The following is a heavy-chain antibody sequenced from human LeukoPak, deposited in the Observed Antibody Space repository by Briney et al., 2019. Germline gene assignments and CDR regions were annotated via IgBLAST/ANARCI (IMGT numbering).Heavy chain of an antibody. Sequence: PGGSLRLSCAASGFTLSSYWMYWVRQAPGKGLEWVSGITSGGDTYYADSVKGRFTISRDNSKNTLYVQMNSLRAEDTAVYYCAKSVGSGSYYNNDCWGQGTLVTVSS. J-gene: IGHJ4*02. CDR2: ITSGGDT. CDR3: AKSVGSGSYYNNDC. D-gene: IGHD3-10*01. CDR1: GFTLSSYW. V-gene: IGHV3-23*01.